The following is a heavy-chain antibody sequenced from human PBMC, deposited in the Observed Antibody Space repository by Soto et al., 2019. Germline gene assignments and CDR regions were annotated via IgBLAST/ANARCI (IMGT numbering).Heavy chain of an antibody. CDR2: ISGSGGST. Sequence: HPGGSLRLSCAASGFTFSSYAMSWVRQAPGKGLEWVSAISGSGGSTYYADSVKGRFTISRDNSKNTLYLQMNSLRAEDTAVYYCAKRQAPLIDMGYGMDVWGQGTTVTVSS. V-gene: IGHV3-23*01. CDR3: AKRQAPLIDMGYGMDV. J-gene: IGHJ6*02. D-gene: IGHD2-15*01. CDR1: GFTFSSYA.